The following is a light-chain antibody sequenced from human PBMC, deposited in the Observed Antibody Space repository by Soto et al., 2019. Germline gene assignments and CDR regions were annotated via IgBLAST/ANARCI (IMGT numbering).Light chain of an antibody. CDR1: QSVSSSY. J-gene: IGKJ4*01. CDR2: DAS. Sequence: EIVLTQSPGTLSLSPGERATLSCRASQSVSSSYLAWYQQKPGQAPRLLIYDASNRATGIPARFSGGGSGTDFTLTISSLEPEDFAVYYCQQRSSWPLTFGGGTMVDI. V-gene: IGKV3-11*01. CDR3: QQRSSWPLT.